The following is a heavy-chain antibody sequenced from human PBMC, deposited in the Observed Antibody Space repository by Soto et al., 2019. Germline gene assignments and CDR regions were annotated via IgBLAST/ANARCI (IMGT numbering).Heavy chain of an antibody. J-gene: IGHJ6*03. CDR2: ISYDGSNK. D-gene: IGHD6-13*01. Sequence: QVQLVESGGGVVQPGRSLRLSCAASGFTFSSYGMHWVRQAPGKGLEWVAVISYDGSNKYYADSVKGRFTISRDNSKNTLYLQMNSLRAADTAVYYCAKETTGYSSSWYGDDYYYYYMDVWGKGTTVTVSS. CDR1: GFTFSSYG. CDR3: AKETTGYSSSWYGDDYYYYYMDV. V-gene: IGHV3-30*18.